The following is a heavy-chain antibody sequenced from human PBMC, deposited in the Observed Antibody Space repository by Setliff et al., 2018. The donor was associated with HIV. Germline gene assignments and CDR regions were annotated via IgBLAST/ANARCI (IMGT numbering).Heavy chain of an antibody. CDR3: AREMRTFEGGAFDL. CDR2: IYPDDSET. J-gene: IGHJ3*01. D-gene: IGHD3-16*01. Sequence: PGASLKISCKGSGYKFTSYWIGWVRQMPGKGLEWMGIIYPDDSETRYSPSFEGQVSISGDKTTSTAYLQWSSLKASDTAIYYCAREMRTFEGGAFDLWGQGTLVTVSS. CDR1: GYKFTSYW. V-gene: IGHV5-51*01.